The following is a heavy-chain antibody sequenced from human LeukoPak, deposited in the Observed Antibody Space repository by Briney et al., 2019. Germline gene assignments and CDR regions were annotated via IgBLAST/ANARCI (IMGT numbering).Heavy chain of an antibody. CDR1: RGSINTYY. J-gene: IGHJ5*02. Sequence: SETLSLTCTVSRGSINTYYWSRVRQSAGKGVEWLGRIYSSGSTNSNPSLKRRLTISVDTSKNKFSLKLMSVTAADTAVYYFSRYRDSSGWYLNCFDPWGQGTLLTVSS. CDR2: IYSSGST. CDR3: SRYRDSSGWYLNCFDP. D-gene: IGHD6-19*01. V-gene: IGHV4-59*10.